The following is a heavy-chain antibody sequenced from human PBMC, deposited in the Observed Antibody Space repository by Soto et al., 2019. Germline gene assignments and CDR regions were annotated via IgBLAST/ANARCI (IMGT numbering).Heavy chain of an antibody. Sequence: SETLSLTCTVSGGSISSSSYYWGWIRQPPGKGLEWIGSIYYSGSTYYNPSLKSRVTISVDTSKNQFSLKLSSVTAADTAVYYCARQQLVHCYMDVWGKGTTVTVSS. CDR3: ARQQLVHCYMDV. J-gene: IGHJ6*03. V-gene: IGHV4-39*01. D-gene: IGHD6-13*01. CDR2: IYYSGST. CDR1: GGSISSSSYY.